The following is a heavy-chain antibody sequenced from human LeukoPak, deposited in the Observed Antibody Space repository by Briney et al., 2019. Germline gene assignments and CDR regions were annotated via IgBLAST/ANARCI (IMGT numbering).Heavy chain of an antibody. CDR2: ITGDGGST. CDR1: GFIFYDYA. V-gene: IGHV3-43*02. J-gene: IGHJ4*02. D-gene: IGHD6-19*01. CDR3: AKEGPIAVAGYFDY. Sequence: GGSLRLSCAASGFIFYDYAMHWVRQAPGKGLEWVSLITGDGGSTYSADSVRGRFTISRDNSKNSLYLQMNSLRTEDTALYYCAKEGPIAVAGYFDYWGQGTLVTVSS.